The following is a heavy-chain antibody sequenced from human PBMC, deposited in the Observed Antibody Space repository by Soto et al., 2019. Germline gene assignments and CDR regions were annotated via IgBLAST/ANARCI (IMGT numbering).Heavy chain of an antibody. CDR2: IYYSGST. Sequence: SETLSLTCTVSGGSISSGGYYWSWIRQHPGKGLEWIGYIYYSGSTYYNPSLKSRVTISVDTSKNQFSLKLSSVTAADTAVYYCARVYSSSSYYYYYMDVWGKGTTVTVSS. D-gene: IGHD6-6*01. V-gene: IGHV4-31*03. CDR1: GGSISSGGYY. J-gene: IGHJ6*03. CDR3: ARVYSSSSYYYYYMDV.